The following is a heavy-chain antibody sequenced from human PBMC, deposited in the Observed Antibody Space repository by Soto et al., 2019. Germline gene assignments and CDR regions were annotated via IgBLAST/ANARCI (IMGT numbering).Heavy chain of an antibody. CDR2: INPSGGST. V-gene: IGHV1-46*03. D-gene: IGHD3-9*01. CDR3: ARRYFDWSSSFDY. CDR1: GYIFTSYY. Sequence: ASVKVSCKASGYIFTSYYIHWVRQAPGQGLEWMGIINPSGGSTSYAQKFQGRVTMTRDTSTSTVYMELNSLRSEDTAMYYCARRYFDWSSSFDYWGQGTLVTVSS. J-gene: IGHJ4*02.